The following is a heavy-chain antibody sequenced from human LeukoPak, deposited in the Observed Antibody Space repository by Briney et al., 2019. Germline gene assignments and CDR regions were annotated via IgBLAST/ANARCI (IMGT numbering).Heavy chain of an antibody. V-gene: IGHV4-61*01. CDR2: VYFAIS. CDR1: GGSVSNDNYY. D-gene: IGHD5-18*01. J-gene: IGHJ4*02. Sequence: SETLSLTCTVSGGSVSNDNYYWNWIRQPPGQGLEWIGHVYFAISNSIPSLKSRVAMSVDTSKNQFSLTLTSVTAADTAVYYCATRPADSAWHPFFDFWGQGILVTVSS. CDR3: ATRPADSAWHPFFDF.